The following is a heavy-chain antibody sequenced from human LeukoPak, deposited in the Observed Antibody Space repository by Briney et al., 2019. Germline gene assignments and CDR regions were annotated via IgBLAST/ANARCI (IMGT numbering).Heavy chain of an antibody. CDR1: GHTFTGYY. CDR2: INPYSGGT. D-gene: IGHD5-12*01. J-gene: IGHJ5*02. V-gene: IGHV1-2*07. Sequence: ASGNVSGKASGHTFTGYYIHLVREAPGQGLEWMGWINPYSGGTNYAHKFQVRVTMTSSTSISTAYMYLSRLRSDDTALYYFVRDFVYSGYDSNNWFDPGGQGTLVTVSS. CDR3: VRDFVYSGYDSNNWFDP.